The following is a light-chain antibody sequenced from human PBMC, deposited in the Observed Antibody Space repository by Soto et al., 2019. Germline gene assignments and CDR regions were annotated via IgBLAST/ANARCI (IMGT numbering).Light chain of an antibody. J-gene: IGLJ2*01. CDR1: SGNSSYA. V-gene: IGLV4-69*01. CDR3: QTWGTGMV. Sequence: QSVLTQSPSASASLGASVKLTCTLSSGNSSYAIAWHQQQPEKGPRYLMKLNSDGSHSKGDGIPDRFSGSSSGAERYLTISSLQSEDEADYYCQTWGTGMVFGGGTKVTVL. CDR2: LNSDGSH.